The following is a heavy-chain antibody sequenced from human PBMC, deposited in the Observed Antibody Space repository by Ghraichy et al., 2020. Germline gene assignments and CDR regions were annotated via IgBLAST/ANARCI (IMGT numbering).Heavy chain of an antibody. CDR1: GFTFSSYD. D-gene: IGHD3-3*01. CDR3: ARDRSRSGAFDI. CDR2: IGTAGDT. Sequence: GVLRLSCAASGFTFSSYDMHWVRQATGKGLEWVSAIGTAGDTYYPGSVKGRFTISRENAKNSLYLQMNSLRAGDTAVYYCARDRSRSGAFDIWGQGTMVTVSS. V-gene: IGHV3-13*01. J-gene: IGHJ3*02.